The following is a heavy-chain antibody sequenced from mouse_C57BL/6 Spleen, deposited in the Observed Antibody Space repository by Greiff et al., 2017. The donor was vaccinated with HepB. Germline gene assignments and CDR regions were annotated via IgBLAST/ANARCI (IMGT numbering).Heavy chain of an antibody. J-gene: IGHJ3*01. Sequence: EVQLQQSGPELVKPGASVKISCKASGYTFTDYYMNWVKQSHGKSLEWIGDINPNNGGTSYNQKFKGKATMTVDKSSSTAYMELRGLTSEDSAVCECAGWELGFAYWGQGTVVTVSA. D-gene: IGHD4-1*01. CDR2: INPNNGGT. V-gene: IGHV1-26*01. CDR1: GYTFTDYY. CDR3: AGWELGFAY.